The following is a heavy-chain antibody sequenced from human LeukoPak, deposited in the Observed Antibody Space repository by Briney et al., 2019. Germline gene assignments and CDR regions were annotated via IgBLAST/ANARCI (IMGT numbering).Heavy chain of an antibody. D-gene: IGHD3-10*01. CDR1: GYSISSDYY. CDR2: INHSGST. Sequence: PSETLSLTCNVSGYSISSDYYWSWIRPPPGKGLEWIGEINHSGSTNYNPSLKSRATISVDTSKNQFSLKLSSVTAADTAVYYCARHPKEYGSGSNTGAFDIWGQGTMVTVSS. V-gene: IGHV4-38-2*02. J-gene: IGHJ3*02. CDR3: ARHPKEYGSGSNTGAFDI.